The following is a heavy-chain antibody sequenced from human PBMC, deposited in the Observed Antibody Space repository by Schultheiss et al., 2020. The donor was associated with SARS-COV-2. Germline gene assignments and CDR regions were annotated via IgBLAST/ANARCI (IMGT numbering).Heavy chain of an antibody. CDR2: ISSSGSTI. V-gene: IGHV3-48*04. D-gene: IGHD3-22*01. J-gene: IGHJ4*02. CDR3: ARPSTPPGYDSSGYYPPDY. CDR1: GFTFSSYA. Sequence: GGSLRLSCAASGFTFSSYAMSWVRQAPGKGLEWVSYISSSGSTIYYADSVKGRFTISRDNAKNSLYLQMNSLRAEDTAVYYCARPSTPPGYDSSGYYPPDYWGQGTLVTVSS.